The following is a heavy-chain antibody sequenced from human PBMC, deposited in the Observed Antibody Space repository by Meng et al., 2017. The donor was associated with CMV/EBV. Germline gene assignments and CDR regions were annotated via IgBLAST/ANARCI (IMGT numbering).Heavy chain of an antibody. CDR2: INPSGGST. CDR1: GYTFTSYY. V-gene: IGHV1-46*01. J-gene: IGHJ6*02. Sequence: ASVKVSCKASGYTFTSYYMHWVRQAPGQGPEWMGIINPSGGSTSYAQKFQGRVTMTRDTSTSTVYMELSSLRSEDTAVYYCARGGYYDSSGYYSGMDVWGQGTTVTVSS. D-gene: IGHD3-22*01. CDR3: ARGGYYDSSGYYSGMDV.